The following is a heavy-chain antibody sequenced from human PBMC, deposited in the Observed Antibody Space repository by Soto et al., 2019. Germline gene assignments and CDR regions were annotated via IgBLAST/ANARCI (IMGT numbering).Heavy chain of an antibody. D-gene: IGHD1-1*01. CDR3: ARGRYGDY. Sequence: QVHLVQSGAEVKKPGASVKVSCQGSGYAFTTYGITWVRQAPGQGLEWMGWISAHNGNTNYAQKLQGRVTVTRDTSTSPAYMELRSLRYDDTAVSYCARGRYGDYWGQGALVTVSS. J-gene: IGHJ4*02. CDR2: ISAHNGNT. V-gene: IGHV1-18*01. CDR1: GYAFTTYG.